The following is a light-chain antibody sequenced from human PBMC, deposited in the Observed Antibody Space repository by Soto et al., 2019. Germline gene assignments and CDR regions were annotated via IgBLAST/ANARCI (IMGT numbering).Light chain of an antibody. J-gene: IGKJ4*01. CDR1: QSISVY. V-gene: IGKV1-33*01. CDR2: AAS. Sequence: DIQMTQSPSSLSVSIGDRITITCRSSQSISVYLNWYQKKPGTPPKLLIYAASNLQSGVPSRFIGSGSGTDFTFTISSLQPEDIATYYCQQYDNFPLTFGGGTKVEIK. CDR3: QQYDNFPLT.